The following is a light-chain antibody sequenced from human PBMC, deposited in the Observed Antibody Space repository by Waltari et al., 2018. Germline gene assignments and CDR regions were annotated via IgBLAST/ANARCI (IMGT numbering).Light chain of an antibody. V-gene: IGKV3-20*01. CDR1: QSVSASY. J-gene: IGKJ1*01. CDR3: QQYGSSSWT. Sequence: EIVLTQSPGTLSLSPGERATLSCRASQSVSASYLAWYQQKPGQAPRLPIYGASSRATGIPDRFSGSGSGTDFTLTISRLEPEDFAVYYCQQYGSSSWTFGQGTKVEI. CDR2: GAS.